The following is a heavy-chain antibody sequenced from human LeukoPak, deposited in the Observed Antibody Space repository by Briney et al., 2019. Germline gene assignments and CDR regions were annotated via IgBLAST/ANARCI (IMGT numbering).Heavy chain of an antibody. Sequence: GGSLRLSCAASGFNFAGYTMNWVRQAPGKGLEWVSGIGASGGSTFYADSAKGRFIISRDNSKSTVDLQLNSLRADDTALYYCAKDLGQRWLQSDAFDFWGQGTMVTVSS. D-gene: IGHD6-19*01. CDR3: AKDLGQRWLQSDAFDF. CDR2: IGASGGST. CDR1: GFNFAGYT. J-gene: IGHJ3*01. V-gene: IGHV3-23*01.